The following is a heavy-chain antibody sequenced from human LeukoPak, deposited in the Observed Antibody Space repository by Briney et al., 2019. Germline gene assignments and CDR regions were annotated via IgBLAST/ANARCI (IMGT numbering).Heavy chain of an antibody. CDR3: AKVIQLWLRAYAFDI. V-gene: IGHV3-23*01. D-gene: IGHD5-18*01. Sequence: PGGSLRLSCAAPGFTFSNAWMSWVRQAPGKGLEWVSAISGSGGSTYYADSVKGRFTISRDNSKNALYLQMNSLRAEDTAVYYCAKVIQLWLRAYAFDIWGQGTMVTVSS. J-gene: IGHJ3*02. CDR1: GFTFSNAW. CDR2: ISGSGGST.